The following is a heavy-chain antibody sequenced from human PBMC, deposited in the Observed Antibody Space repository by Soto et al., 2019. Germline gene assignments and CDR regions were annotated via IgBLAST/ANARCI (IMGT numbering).Heavy chain of an antibody. J-gene: IGHJ6*02. CDR2: IIPIFGTA. V-gene: IGHV1-69*12. CDR1: GGTFSSYA. Sequence: QVQLVQSGAEVKKPGSSVKVSCKASGGTFSSYAISWVRQAPGQGLEWMGGIIPIFGTANYAQKFQGRVTITAEESTGTAYGGLSSLSSEDTAVYYCARAYSSGSGYPDYYYGMDVWGQGTTVTVSS. D-gene: IGHD3-22*01. CDR3: ARAYSSGSGYPDYYYGMDV.